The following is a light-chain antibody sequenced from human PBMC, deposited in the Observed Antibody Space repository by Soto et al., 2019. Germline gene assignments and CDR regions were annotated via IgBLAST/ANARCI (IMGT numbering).Light chain of an antibody. CDR1: QSVSSSY. J-gene: IGKJ3*01. V-gene: IGKV3-20*01. CDR2: GAS. Sequence: EIVLTQSTGTLSLSPGERATLSCRASQSVSSSYLAWYQQKPGHAPRILIYGASSRATGIPDRFSGSRSGTDFTLTISRLEAEDFAVYYCQQYGSSPPITFGPGTKVDIK. CDR3: QQYGSSPPIT.